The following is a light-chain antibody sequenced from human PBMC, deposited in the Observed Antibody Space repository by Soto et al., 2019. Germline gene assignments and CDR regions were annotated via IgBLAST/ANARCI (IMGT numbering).Light chain of an antibody. CDR3: QQYGSSPT. CDR2: GAS. Sequence: ESVLTQSPGTLSLSPGERATLSCRASQSVSSSYLAWYQQKPGQAPRLLIYGASSRATGITDRFSGSGSGTDFTPNSSRLEPEHFAVYYCQQYGSSPTFGQGIKVEIK. CDR1: QSVSSSY. J-gene: IGKJ1*01. V-gene: IGKV3-20*01.